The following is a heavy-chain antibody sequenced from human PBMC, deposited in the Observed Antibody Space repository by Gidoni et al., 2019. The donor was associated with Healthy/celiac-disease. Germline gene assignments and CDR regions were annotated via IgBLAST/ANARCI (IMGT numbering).Heavy chain of an antibody. J-gene: IGHJ4*02. Sequence: EVQLVESGGGLVKPGRSLRLSCTASGFTFGDYAMSWFRQAPGKGLEWVGFNRSKAYGGTTEYAASVKGRFTISRDDSKSIAYLQMNSLKTEDTAVYYCTRGSSSWYAELNFDYWGQGTLVTVSS. V-gene: IGHV3-49*05. CDR2: NRSKAYGGTT. CDR3: TRGSSSWYAELNFDY. CDR1: GFTFGDYA. D-gene: IGHD6-13*01.